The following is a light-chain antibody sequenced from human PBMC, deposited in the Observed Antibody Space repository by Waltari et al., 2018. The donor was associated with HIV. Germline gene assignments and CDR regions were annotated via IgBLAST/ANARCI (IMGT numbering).Light chain of an antibody. CDR3: ETAHSSLWV. CDR2: KDS. CDR1: ALPKQY. V-gene: IGLV3-25*03. J-gene: IGLJ3*02. Sequence: SYELTQPPSVSVSPGQTARITCSGDALPKQYSYWYQQKAGQAPVLVIYKDSGRPSGIPVRFSGSSSGTTVTLTISRVQAEDEADYYCETAHSSLWVFGGGTKLTVL.